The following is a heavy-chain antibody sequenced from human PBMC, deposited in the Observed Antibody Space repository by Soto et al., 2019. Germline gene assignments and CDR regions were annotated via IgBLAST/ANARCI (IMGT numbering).Heavy chain of an antibody. D-gene: IGHD6-25*01. CDR3: TRVRLGSGRSSDY. CDR2: IKIKAYSYTT. Sequence: EVQLVESGGGLVQPEGCLRLSCAASGFTFSDHYMDWLRLAPGMGLEWVGRIKIKAYSYTTEYAAPVKGRFIISRDDSKNSVFLQMNRLNTGDSAVYYCTRVRLGSGRSSDYWRQGILVTLSS. CDR1: GFTFSDHY. J-gene: IGHJ4*02. V-gene: IGHV3-72*01.